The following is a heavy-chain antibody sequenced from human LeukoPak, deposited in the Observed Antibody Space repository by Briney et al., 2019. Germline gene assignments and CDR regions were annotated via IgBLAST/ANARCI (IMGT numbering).Heavy chain of an antibody. J-gene: IGHJ4*02. CDR1: GYRFSNYW. CDR2: IYPGDSDT. D-gene: IGHD5-18*01. Sequence: RRESLKISCKGSGYRFSNYWIGWVRQMPGKGLEWMGIIYPGDSDTRYSPSFQGQVTISADKSISTAYLQWSSLKASDTAMYYCARQGYSYAPFDHWGQGTLVTVSS. V-gene: IGHV5-51*01. CDR3: ARQGYSYAPFDH.